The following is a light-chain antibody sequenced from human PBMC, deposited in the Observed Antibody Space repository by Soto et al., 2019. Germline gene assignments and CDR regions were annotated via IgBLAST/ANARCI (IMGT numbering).Light chain of an antibody. CDR2: AAS. V-gene: IGKV1-5*01. J-gene: IGKJ4*01. CDR3: QQLERYPST. Sequence: EIRMTQSASTLSASVGDRVNMXCRASHSSSSGVVWSQQRTGEAPKHLINAASTLQSGGPSRFSGSGSGTDFTRTIRSLQPEDFATYYCQQLERYPSTFGGGTKVDIK. CDR1: HSSSSG.